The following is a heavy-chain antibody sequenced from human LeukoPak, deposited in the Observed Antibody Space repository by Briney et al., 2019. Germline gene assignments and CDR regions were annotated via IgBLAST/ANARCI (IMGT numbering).Heavy chain of an antibody. CDR1: GYSFTSYW. CDR2: IYPGDSDT. V-gene: IGHV5-51*01. Sequence: GESLKISCKGSGYSFTSYWIGWVRQMPGKGLEWMGIIYPGDSDTRYSPSFQGQVTISADKSISTAYLQWSSLKASDTAMYYCARLAYYYGSGSYYLYYMDVWGKGTTVTISS. J-gene: IGHJ6*03. D-gene: IGHD3-10*01. CDR3: ARLAYYYGSGSYYLYYMDV.